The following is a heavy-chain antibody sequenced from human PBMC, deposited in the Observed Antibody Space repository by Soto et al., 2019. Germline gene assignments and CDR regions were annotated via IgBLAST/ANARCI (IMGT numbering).Heavy chain of an antibody. CDR2: FIPSVGTA. CDR3: ASPTREWLPPARDYYYCMDV. D-gene: IGHD3-3*01. CDR1: GGTFSSYA. V-gene: IGHV1-69*06. Sequence: QVQLVQSGAEVKKPGSSVKVSCKASGGTFSSYAISWVRQAPGQGLEWMGGFIPSVGTANYAQKFQGRVTITADKSTSTAYMELSSLRSEDTAVYYCASPTREWLPPARDYYYCMDVCGQGTTVTVSS. J-gene: IGHJ6*02.